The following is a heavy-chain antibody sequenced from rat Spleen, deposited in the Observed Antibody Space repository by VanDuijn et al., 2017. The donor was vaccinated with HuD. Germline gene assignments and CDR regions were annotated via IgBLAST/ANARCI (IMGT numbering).Heavy chain of an antibody. CDR3: ARWRIFDYDGPITRYFDY. V-gene: IGHV5-29*01. D-gene: IGHD1-3*01. J-gene: IGHJ2*01. Sequence: EVQLVESGGGLVQPGNSLKLSCAASGFTFSNHGMAWVRQAPSTGLEWVATISYDGAATYYRDSMKGRFTIARDNAKSTLYLQMDSLRSEDTSTYYCARWRIFDYDGPITRYFDYWGQGVMVSVSS. CDR2: ISYDGAAT. CDR1: GFTFSNHG.